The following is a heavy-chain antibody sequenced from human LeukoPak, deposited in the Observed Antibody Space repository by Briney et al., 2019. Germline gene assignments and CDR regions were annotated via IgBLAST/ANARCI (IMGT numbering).Heavy chain of an antibody. CDR2: IYYSGST. V-gene: IGHV4-59*01. CDR3: ASGIAAAGSFDY. Sequence: SETLSLTCTVSGGSTSSYYWSWIRQPPGKGLEWIGYIYYSGSTNYNPSLKSRVTISVDTSKNQFSLKLSSVTAAVTAVYYCASGIAAAGSFDYWGQGTLVTVSS. D-gene: IGHD6-13*01. J-gene: IGHJ4*02. CDR1: GGSTSSYY.